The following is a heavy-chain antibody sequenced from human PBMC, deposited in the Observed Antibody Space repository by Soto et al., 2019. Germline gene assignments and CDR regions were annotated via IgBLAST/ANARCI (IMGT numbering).Heavy chain of an antibody. J-gene: IGHJ6*02. D-gene: IGHD2-15*01. CDR2: ISAYNGNT. CDR1: GYTFTSYG. V-gene: IGHV1-18*01. Sequence: ASVQVSCKASGYTFTSYGISWVRQAPGQGLEWMGWISAYNGNTNYAQKLQGRVTMTTDTSTSTAYMELRSLRSDDTAVYYCARDLWVVAATPNYYGMDVWGQGTTVTVSS. CDR3: ARDLWVVAATPNYYGMDV.